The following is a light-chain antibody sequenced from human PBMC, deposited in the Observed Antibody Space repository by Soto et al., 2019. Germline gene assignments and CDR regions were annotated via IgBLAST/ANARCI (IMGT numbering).Light chain of an antibody. Sequence: DIQMTQSPTSLSASVRDRVNITCRASHDITTFLNWYQQKPGQAPKLLIFTASSLQSGVPSRFIGGGSGTDFTLTISSVQPEDSATYYCQQIFSVPFTFGGGTKVEAK. J-gene: IGKJ4*01. CDR1: HDITTF. CDR3: QQIFSVPFT. CDR2: TAS. V-gene: IGKV1-39*01.